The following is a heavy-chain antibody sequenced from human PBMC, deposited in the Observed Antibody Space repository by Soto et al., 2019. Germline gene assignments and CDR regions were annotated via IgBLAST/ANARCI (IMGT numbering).Heavy chain of an antibody. D-gene: IGHD3-9*01. J-gene: IGHJ4*02. CDR1: GGTLRSYT. Sequence: SVKVSCKASGGTLRSYTISWVRQAPGQELEWMGRIIPILGIANYAQKFQGRVTITADKSTSTAYMELSSLRSEDTAVYYCARSGRDILTGYYGGVFDYWGQGTLVTVSS. CDR3: ARSGRDILTGYYGGVFDY. CDR2: IIPILGIA. V-gene: IGHV1-69*02.